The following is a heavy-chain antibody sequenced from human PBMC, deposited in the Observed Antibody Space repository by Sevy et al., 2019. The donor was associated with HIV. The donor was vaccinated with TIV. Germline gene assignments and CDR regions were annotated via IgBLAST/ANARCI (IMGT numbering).Heavy chain of an antibody. Sequence: GGSLRLSCAVSGFALRSYTMNWVRQAPGKGLEWVASISSTSGSTYYADSVKGRFTISRDVSKSTLYLQMNSLTAEDTAMFYCAKTLQKLPFHPHYFDYWGQGTLVTVSS. D-gene: IGHD2-21*02. CDR3: AKTLQKLPFHPHYFDY. CDR2: ISSTSGST. CDR1: GFALRSYT. V-gene: IGHV3-23*01. J-gene: IGHJ4*02.